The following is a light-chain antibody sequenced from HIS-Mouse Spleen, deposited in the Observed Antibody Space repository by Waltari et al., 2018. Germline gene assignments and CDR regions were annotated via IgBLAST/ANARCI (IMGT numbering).Light chain of an antibody. Sequence: QSALTPPASVSGSPGQSITTSCTGTSIDVGSYNLVSWYQQHPGKAPKLMIYEGSKRPSGVSNRFSGSKSGNTASLTISGLQAEDEADYYCCSYAGSSTWVFGGGTKLTVL. CDR2: EGS. J-gene: IGLJ3*02. CDR3: CSYAGSSTWV. CDR1: SIDVGSYNL. V-gene: IGLV2-23*01.